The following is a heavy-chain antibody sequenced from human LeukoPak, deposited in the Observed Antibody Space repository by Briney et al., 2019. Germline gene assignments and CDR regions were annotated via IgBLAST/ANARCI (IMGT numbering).Heavy chain of an antibody. CDR3: ARGLGRGILRYFD. Sequence: ASVKVSCKASGYTFTSYDINWARQAAGQGLEWMGWMNPSSGNTGYAQKFQGRVTMTRNTSISTAYMELSGLRSEDTAVYYCARGLGRGILRYFDWGQGTLVTVSS. J-gene: IGHJ4*02. V-gene: IGHV1-8*01. D-gene: IGHD3-9*01. CDR2: MNPSSGNT. CDR1: GYTFTSYD.